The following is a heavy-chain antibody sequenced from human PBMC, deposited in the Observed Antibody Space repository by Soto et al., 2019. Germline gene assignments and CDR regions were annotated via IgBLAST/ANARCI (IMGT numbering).Heavy chain of an antibody. D-gene: IGHD3-16*01. V-gene: IGHV5-10-1*01. CDR3: ARHGGSGWADYGYAPSDI. Sequence: GESLKISCKGSGYSFTSYWISWVRQMPGKGLEWMGRIDPSDSYTNYSPSFQGHVTISADKSISTAYLQWSSLKASDTAMYYCARHGGSGWADYGYAPSDIWGQGTMVTVSS. CDR2: IDPSDSYT. J-gene: IGHJ3*02. CDR1: GYSFTSYW.